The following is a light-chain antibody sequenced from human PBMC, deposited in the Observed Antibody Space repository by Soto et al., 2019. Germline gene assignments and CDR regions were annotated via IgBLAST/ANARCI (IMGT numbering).Light chain of an antibody. J-gene: IGKJ4*01. CDR3: QKYNSAPLT. V-gene: IGKV1-27*01. Sequence: DIQMTQSPSSLSASVGDRVTITCRASQGISNYVAWYQQKPGEVPKLLIYLASTLQSGVPARFSGSGSGTVFTITIRSLQPEDVATYYCQKYNSAPLTFGGGTKVEIK. CDR2: LAS. CDR1: QGISNY.